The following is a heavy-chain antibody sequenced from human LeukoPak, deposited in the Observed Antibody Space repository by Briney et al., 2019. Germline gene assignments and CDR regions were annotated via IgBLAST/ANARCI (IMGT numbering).Heavy chain of an antibody. CDR1: GGSISSSSYY. V-gene: IGHV4-39*01. J-gene: IGHJ5*02. CDR3: ARRVTMVRGVKAPKNWFDP. Sequence: SETLSLTCTVSGGSISSSSYYWGWIRQPPGKGLEWIGSIYYSGSTYYNPSLKSRVTISVDTSKNQFSLKLSSVTAADTAVYYCARRVTMVRGVKAPKNWFDPWGQGTLVTVSS. D-gene: IGHD3-10*01. CDR2: IYYSGST.